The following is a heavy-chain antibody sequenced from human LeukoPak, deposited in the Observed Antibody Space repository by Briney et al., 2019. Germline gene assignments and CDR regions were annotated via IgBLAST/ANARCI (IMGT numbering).Heavy chain of an antibody. Sequence: ASVKVSCKASGYTFTGYYMHWVRQAPGQGLEWMGWINPNSGGTNYAQKFQGRDTMTRDTSISTAYMELSRLRSDDTAVYYCARDLRGYSYGYHYYYYMDVWGKGTTVTVSS. D-gene: IGHD5-18*01. J-gene: IGHJ6*03. V-gene: IGHV1-2*02. CDR3: ARDLRGYSYGYHYYYYMDV. CDR1: GYTFTGYY. CDR2: INPNSGGT.